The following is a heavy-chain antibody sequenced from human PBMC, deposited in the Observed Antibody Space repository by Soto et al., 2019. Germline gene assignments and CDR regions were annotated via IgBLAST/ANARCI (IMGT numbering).Heavy chain of an antibody. CDR2: VTTKVNSYTT. D-gene: IGHD5-12*01. CDR3: VSHRGFDREHPFYYYYYMDI. J-gene: IGHJ6*03. Sequence: PGGSLRLTCAASGFSFSDHYMDWVRQAPGKGPEWVGRVTTKVNSYTTQYAASVRGRVTISRDDPKQSVFLQLSSLKTEDTAAYYFVSHRGFDREHPFYYYYYMDIWGRGTTVTVSS. V-gene: IGHV3-72*01. CDR1: GFSFSDHY.